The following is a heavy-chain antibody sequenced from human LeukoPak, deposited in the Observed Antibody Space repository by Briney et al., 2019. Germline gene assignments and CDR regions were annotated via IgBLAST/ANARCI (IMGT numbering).Heavy chain of an antibody. Sequence: NPSETLSLTCAVYGGSFSGYYWSWIRQPPGKGLEWIGEINHSGSTNYNPSLKSRVTISVDTSKNQFSLKLSSVTAADTAVYYCAREVIAVAARWFDRWGQGTLVTVSS. CDR3: AREVIAVAARWFDR. V-gene: IGHV4-34*01. J-gene: IGHJ5*02. CDR2: INHSGST. CDR1: GGSFSGYY. D-gene: IGHD6-19*01.